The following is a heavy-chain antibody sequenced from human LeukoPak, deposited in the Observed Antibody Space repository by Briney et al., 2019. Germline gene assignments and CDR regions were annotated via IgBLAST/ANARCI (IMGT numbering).Heavy chain of an antibody. V-gene: IGHV1-69*06. D-gene: IGHD1-26*01. Sequence: SVKVSCKASGGTFSSYAISWVRQAPGQGLEWMGGIIPIFGTANYAQKFQGRVTITADKSTSTAYMELSSLRSEDTAVYYCARPIVGAESLYDAFDIWGQGTMVTVSS. J-gene: IGHJ3*02. CDR1: GGTFSSYA. CDR2: IIPIFGTA. CDR3: ARPIVGAESLYDAFDI.